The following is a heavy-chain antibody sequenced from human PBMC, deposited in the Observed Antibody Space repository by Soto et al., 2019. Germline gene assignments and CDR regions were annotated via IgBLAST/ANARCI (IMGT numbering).Heavy chain of an antibody. CDR3: ARGIAAAGYTQAYYFDC. D-gene: IGHD6-13*01. J-gene: IGHJ4*02. CDR1: GFTFSSYG. Sequence: QVQLVESGGGVVQPGRSLRLSCAASGFTFSSYGMHWVRQAPGKGLEWVAVIWYDGSNEYYADSVKGRFTISRDNSRNTLYLHMKSLRAEDTAVYYCARGIAAAGYTQAYYFDCWGQGTLVTVSS. V-gene: IGHV3-33*01. CDR2: IWYDGSNE.